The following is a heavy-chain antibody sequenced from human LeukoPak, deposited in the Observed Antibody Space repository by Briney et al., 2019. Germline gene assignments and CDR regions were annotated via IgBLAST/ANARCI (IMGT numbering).Heavy chain of an antibody. D-gene: IGHD3-22*01. Sequence: SETLSLTCTVSGGSISSYYWSWIRQPPGKGLEWIGYIYYSGRTNYNPSLKSRVTISVGTSKNQFSLKLSSVTAADTAVYYCAGLSYYYDSSGYYDGYFQHWGQGTLVTVSS. CDR2: IYYSGRT. J-gene: IGHJ1*01. CDR3: AGLSYYYDSSGYYDGYFQH. V-gene: IGHV4-59*08. CDR1: GGSISSYY.